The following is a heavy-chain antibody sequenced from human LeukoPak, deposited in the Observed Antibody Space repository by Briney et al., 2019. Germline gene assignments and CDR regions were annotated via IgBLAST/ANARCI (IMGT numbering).Heavy chain of an antibody. V-gene: IGHV3-23*01. CDR1: GFTFSSYA. CDR3: AKCRDYCVSSGYFPAEYFQY. D-gene: IGHD3-22*01. J-gene: IGHJ1*01. Sequence: GGSLRLSCAVSGFTFSSYAMSWVRQAPGKGLEWVSAIGSRGRSTYYADSVKGRFTISRDNSENTLYLQMNSLRAEDTAVYYCAKCRDYCVSSGYFPAEYFQYWGQGTLVTVSS. CDR2: IGSRGRST.